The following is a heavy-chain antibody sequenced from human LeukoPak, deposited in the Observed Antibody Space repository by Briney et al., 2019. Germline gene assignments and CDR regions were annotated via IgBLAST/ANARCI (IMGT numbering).Heavy chain of an antibody. CDR1: GFTFSSYV. CDR3: AKGQELDDGVFDS. D-gene: IGHD1-1*01. V-gene: IGHV3-23*01. J-gene: IGHJ4*02. Sequence: GGSLRLSCAASGFTFSSYVMSWVRQAPGKGLEWVSGISGSGDTTYFADSVKGRFTISRDNSKNTLYLQMNSLRGEDSAIYYCAKGQELDDGVFDSWGQGTLVTVSS. CDR2: ISGSGDTT.